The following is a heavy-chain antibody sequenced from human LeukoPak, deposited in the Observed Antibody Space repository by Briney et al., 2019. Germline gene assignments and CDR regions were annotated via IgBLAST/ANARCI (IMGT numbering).Heavy chain of an antibody. CDR1: GGSFSGYY. J-gene: IGHJ4*02. V-gene: IGHV4-34*01. Sequence: KTSETMSLTCAVYGGSFSGYYWSWIRQPPGKGLEWIGEINHSGSTNYNPSLKSRVTISVDTSKNQFSLKLSSVTAADTAVYYCVSGLLYTVSWSPLAFWGQGTLVTVSS. CDR3: VSGLLYTVSWSPLAF. CDR2: INHSGST. D-gene: IGHD2-2*02.